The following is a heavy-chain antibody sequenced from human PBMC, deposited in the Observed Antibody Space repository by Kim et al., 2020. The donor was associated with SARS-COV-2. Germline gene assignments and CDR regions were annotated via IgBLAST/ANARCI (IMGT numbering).Heavy chain of an antibody. J-gene: IGHJ5*02. CDR3: AREVIAVAGLGWFDP. Sequence: GGSLRLSCAASGFTFSSYSMNWVRQAPGKGLEWVSSISSSSSYIYYADSVKGRFTISRDNAKNSLYLQMNSLRAEDTAVYYCAREVIAVAGLGWFDPWGQGTLVTVSS. CDR1: GFTFSSYS. CDR2: ISSSSSYI. D-gene: IGHD6-19*01. V-gene: IGHV3-21*01.